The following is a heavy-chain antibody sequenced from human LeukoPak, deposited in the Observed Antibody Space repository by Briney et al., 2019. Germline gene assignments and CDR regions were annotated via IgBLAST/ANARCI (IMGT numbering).Heavy chain of an antibody. CDR3: AREYYYYMDV. CDR1: GFTLSSYW. CDR2: INEDGSQK. V-gene: IGHV3-7*01. Sequence: QPGGSLRLSCATSGFTLSSYWMTWIRQAPGKGLEWVASINEDGSQKDYVDSLRGRFTVSRDNAKNSLFLHMNNLRAEDTAVYYCAREYYYYMDVWGKGTTVTVSS. J-gene: IGHJ6*03.